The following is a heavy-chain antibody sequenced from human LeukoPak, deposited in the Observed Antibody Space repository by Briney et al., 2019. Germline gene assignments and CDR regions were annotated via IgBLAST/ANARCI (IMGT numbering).Heavy chain of an antibody. CDR1: GGTFSRYT. D-gene: IGHD3-22*01. Sequence: ASVKVSCKASGGTFSRYTISWVRQSPGLGLEWMGRIIPILGIANYAQKFQGRVTITADKSTSTAYMELSSLRSEDTAVYYCARRYDSSGYYGEESWGQGTLVTVSS. J-gene: IGHJ4*02. CDR2: IIPILGIA. V-gene: IGHV1-69*02. CDR3: ARRYDSSGYYGEES.